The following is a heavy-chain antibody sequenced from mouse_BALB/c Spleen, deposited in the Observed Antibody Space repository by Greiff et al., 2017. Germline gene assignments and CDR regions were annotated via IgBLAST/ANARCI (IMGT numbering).Heavy chain of an antibody. CDR3: ASGRYAMDY. CDR1: GFTFSSFG. CDR2: ISSGSSTI. Sequence: DVKLVESGGGLVQPGGSRKLSCAASGFTFSSFGMHWVRQAPEKGLEWVAYISSGSSTIYYADTVKGRFTISRDNPKNTLFLQMTSLRSEDTAMYYCASGRYAMDYWGQGTSVTVSS. V-gene: IGHV5-17*02. J-gene: IGHJ4*01.